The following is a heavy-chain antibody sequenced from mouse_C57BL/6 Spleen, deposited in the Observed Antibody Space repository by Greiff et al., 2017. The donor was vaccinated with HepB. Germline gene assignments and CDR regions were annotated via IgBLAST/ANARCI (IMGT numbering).Heavy chain of an antibody. J-gene: IGHJ3*01. D-gene: IGHD1-2*01. CDR1: GFSFNTYA. V-gene: IGHV10-1*01. CDR2: IRSKSNNYAT. CDR3: VRHIPHYGVCAY. Sequence: EVMLVESGGGLVQPKGSLKLSCAASGFSFNTYAMNWVRQAPGKGLEWVARIRSKSNNYATYYADSVKDRFTISRDDSESMLYLQMNNLKSEDTAVYYCVRHIPHYGVCAYGGRETLVTVCA.